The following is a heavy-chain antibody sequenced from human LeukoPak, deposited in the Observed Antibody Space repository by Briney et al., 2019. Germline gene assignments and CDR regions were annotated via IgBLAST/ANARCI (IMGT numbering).Heavy chain of an antibody. D-gene: IGHD2-2*01. CDR1: GFTFNTYT. CDR3: ARGLGSSTSRHTFDI. J-gene: IGHJ3*02. CDR2: ISGSSGII. V-gene: IGHV3-48*01. Sequence: GGSLRLSCAASGFTFNTYTMNWVRQAPGKGLEWVSYISGSSGIIDYADSVRGRFTISRDNAKNSLYLQMNSLRAVDTAIYYCARGLGSSTSRHTFDIWGQGTMVTVSS.